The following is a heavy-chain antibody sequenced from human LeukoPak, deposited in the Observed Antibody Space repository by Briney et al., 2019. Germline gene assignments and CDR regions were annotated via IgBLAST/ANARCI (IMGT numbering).Heavy chain of an antibody. CDR2: IYHSGST. J-gene: IGHJ5*02. CDR3: ARGDSDGTIFGVVIDWFDP. D-gene: IGHD3-3*01. Sequence: SETLSLTCTVSGGSLSSGGDYWGWIRQPPGKGLEWNAYIYHSGSTYYNPSLKSRVTISVDRSKNQFSLKLSSVTAADTAVYYCARGDSDGTIFGVVIDWFDPWGQGTLVTVSS. CDR1: GGSLSSGGDY. V-gene: IGHV4-30-2*01.